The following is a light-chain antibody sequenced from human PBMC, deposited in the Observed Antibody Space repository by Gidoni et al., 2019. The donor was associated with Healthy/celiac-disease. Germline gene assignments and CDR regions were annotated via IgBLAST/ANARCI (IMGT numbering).Light chain of an antibody. Sequence: DIQMTQSPSSLYASVGDRVTITCRSSQSISSYVNWYQQKPGKAPNLLIYAASSLKSGVPSRFSGSESGTDFTLTISSLQPEDFATYYCQQSYSTPPTFGGGTKVEIK. CDR1: QSISSY. CDR3: QQSYSTPPT. V-gene: IGKV1-39*01. CDR2: AAS. J-gene: IGKJ4*01.